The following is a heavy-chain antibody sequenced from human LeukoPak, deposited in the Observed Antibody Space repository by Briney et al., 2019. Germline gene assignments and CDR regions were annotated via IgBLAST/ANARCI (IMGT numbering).Heavy chain of an antibody. D-gene: IGHD6-19*01. J-gene: IGHJ5*02. CDR2: ISGSGGST. V-gene: IGHV3-23*01. Sequence: GGSLRLSCVASGITFSSYAMSWVRQAPGKGLEWVSAISGSGGSTYYADSVKGRFTISRDNSKNTLYLQMNSLRAEDTAVYYCAKDQQWLQIRWFDPWGQGTLVTVSS. CDR3: AKDQQWLQIRWFDP. CDR1: GITFSSYA.